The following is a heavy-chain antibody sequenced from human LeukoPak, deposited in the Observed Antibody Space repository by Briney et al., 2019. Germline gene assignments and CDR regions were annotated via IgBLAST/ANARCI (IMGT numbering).Heavy chain of an antibody. CDR2: INPTGDSA. CDR1: GYTFTSNY. D-gene: IGHD3-10*01. V-gene: IGHV1-46*01. CDR3: ARGLGRFGEEGWFDP. Sequence: AAVKVSCKESGYTFTSNYMHWVRQAPGQGLEWMGVINPTGDSATYAQKFQGRVTMTRDMSTSTVYMELSSLTSEDTAVYYCARGLGRFGEEGWFDPWGQGTLVTVSS. J-gene: IGHJ5*02.